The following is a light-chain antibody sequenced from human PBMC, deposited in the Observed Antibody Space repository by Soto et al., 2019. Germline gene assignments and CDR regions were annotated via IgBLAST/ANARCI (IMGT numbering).Light chain of an antibody. CDR3: TSYTSSITRVVV. CDR1: SSDVGGYNY. J-gene: IGLJ1*01. V-gene: IGLV2-14*01. CDR2: DVS. Sequence: QSALTQPASVSGSPGQSITISCSGTSSDVGGYNYVSWYQQHPGKAPKLMIYDVSNRPSGVSNRFSGSKSGNTASLTISGLQSEDEADYYCTSYTSSITRVVVFGGGTKVTVL.